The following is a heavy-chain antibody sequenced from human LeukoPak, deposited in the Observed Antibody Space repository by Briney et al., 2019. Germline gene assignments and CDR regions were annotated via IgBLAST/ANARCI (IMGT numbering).Heavy chain of an antibody. D-gene: IGHD3-22*01. V-gene: IGHV3-9*01. CDR2: ISWNSGSI. CDR1: GFTFDDYA. CDR3: AKRLGYDSSGPFDY. J-gene: IGHJ4*02. Sequence: GGSLRLSCAASGFTFDDYAMHWVRQAPGKGLEWVSGISWNSGSIGYADSVKGRFTISRDNAKNSLYLQMNSLRAEDTALNYCAKRLGYDSSGPFDYWGQGTLVTVSS.